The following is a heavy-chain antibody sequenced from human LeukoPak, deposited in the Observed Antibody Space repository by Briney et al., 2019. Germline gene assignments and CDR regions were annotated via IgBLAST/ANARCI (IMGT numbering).Heavy chain of an antibody. D-gene: IGHD3-10*01. CDR2: IYPGDSDA. V-gene: IGHV5-51*01. CDR1: GYSFTSYW. Sequence: GESLKISCKGSGYSFTSYWICWVRQMPGKGPEWMGIIYPGDSDARYSPSFQGQVTISADKSISTAYLQWSSLKAADTAMYYCARQPVRGVPFDYWGQGTLVTVSS. CDR3: ARQPVRGVPFDY. J-gene: IGHJ4*02.